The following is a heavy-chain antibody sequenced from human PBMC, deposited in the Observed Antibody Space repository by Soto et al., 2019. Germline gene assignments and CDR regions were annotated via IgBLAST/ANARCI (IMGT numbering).Heavy chain of an antibody. CDR1: GGTFSSYT. D-gene: IGHD3-10*01. Sequence: SVKVSCKASGGTFSSYTISWVRQAPGQGLEWMGRIIPILGIANYAQKFQGRVTITADKSTSTAYMELSSLRSEDTAVYYCARAATTMVRGVISGWFDSWGQGTLVTVSS. J-gene: IGHJ5*01. V-gene: IGHV1-69*02. CDR3: ARAATTMVRGVISGWFDS. CDR2: IIPILGIA.